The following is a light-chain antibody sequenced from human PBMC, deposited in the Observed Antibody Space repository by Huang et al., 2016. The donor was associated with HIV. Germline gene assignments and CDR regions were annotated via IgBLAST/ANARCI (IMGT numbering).Light chain of an antibody. J-gene: IGKJ1*01. CDR2: GAS. CDR3: QQYGRSPQT. V-gene: IGKV3-20*01. CDR1: QSISGGH. Sequence: EIVSTPSPGTLSLSPGERATLSCRASQSISGGHLAWYQQKPGQPPRLLFHGASSRATGIPDRCSGSGSATDFSPIISRLEPEDVAVYYCQQYGRSPQTFGQGTKVEIK.